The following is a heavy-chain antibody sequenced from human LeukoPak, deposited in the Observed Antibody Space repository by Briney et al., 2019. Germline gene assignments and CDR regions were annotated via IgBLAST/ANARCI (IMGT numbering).Heavy chain of an antibody. CDR3: ARAKTPTAGADC. CDR2: IIPILGIA. CDR1: GGTFSSYA. D-gene: IGHD4-17*01. Sequence: ASVKVSCKASGGTFSSYAISWVRQAPGQGLEWMGRIIPILGIANYAQKFQGRVTITADKSTSTAYMELSSLRSEDTAVYYCARAKTPTAGADCWGQGTLVTVSS. J-gene: IGHJ4*02. V-gene: IGHV1-69*04.